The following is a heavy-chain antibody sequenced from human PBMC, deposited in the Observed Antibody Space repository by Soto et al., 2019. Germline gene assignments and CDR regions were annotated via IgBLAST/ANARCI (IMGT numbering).Heavy chain of an antibody. Sequence: GGSLRLSCAASGFTFSSYAMGWVRQAPGKGLAWVSTISGSGVSTYYADSVKGRFTISRDNSKNMLYLQMNSLRAEGTALYYCAKDPRIGAAGTGDYWGQGTLVTVS. D-gene: IGHD6-13*01. CDR3: AKDPRIGAAGTGDY. CDR2: ISGSGVST. V-gene: IGHV3-23*01. J-gene: IGHJ4*02. CDR1: GFTFSSYA.